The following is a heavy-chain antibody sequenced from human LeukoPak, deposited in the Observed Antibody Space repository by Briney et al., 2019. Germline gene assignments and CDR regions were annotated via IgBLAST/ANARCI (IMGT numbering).Heavy chain of an antibody. CDR3: ARDQTRSDYRVADV. J-gene: IGHJ6*02. V-gene: IGHV3-64*01. CDR1: GFTFSTYA. D-gene: IGHD4-17*01. CDR2: IRPYGRGT. Sequence: GGSLRLSCAASGFTFSTYAMHWVRQAPGKGLEHVSAIRPYGRGTSYTSSVRGRFTISRDDSKNTLYLQMGSLRPDDMAVYYCARDQTRSDYRVADVWGQGTTVIVSS.